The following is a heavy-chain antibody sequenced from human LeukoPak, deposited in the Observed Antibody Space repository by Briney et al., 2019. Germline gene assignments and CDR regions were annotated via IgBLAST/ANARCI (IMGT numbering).Heavy chain of an antibody. J-gene: IGHJ4*02. V-gene: IGHV4-59*04. CDR1: GGSISSYY. CDR3: ARRRRGYCLDY. Sequence: PSETLSLTCTVSGGSISSYYWSWIRQPPGKGLEWIGYIYYSGSTYYNPSPKSRVTISVDTSKNQFSLKLSSVTAADTAVYYCARRRRGYCLDYWGQGALVTVSS. CDR2: IYYSGST. D-gene: IGHD5-18*01.